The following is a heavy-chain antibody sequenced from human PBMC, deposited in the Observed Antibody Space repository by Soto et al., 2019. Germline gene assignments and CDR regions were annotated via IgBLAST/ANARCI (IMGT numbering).Heavy chain of an antibody. V-gene: IGHV3-23*01. CDR1: GFSFRTYA. J-gene: IGHJ6*02. D-gene: IGHD2-15*01. CDR2: VSYSGDTT. CDR3: AKVYGSGSRPYYYGMDV. Sequence: PGGSLRLSCAASGFSFRTYAITWVRQAPGKGLEWVSVVSYSGDTTYYAESVKARFTISRDNSKNTLYLQMNSLRGDDTAVYYCAKVYGSGSRPYYYGMDVWGQGTTVTVSS.